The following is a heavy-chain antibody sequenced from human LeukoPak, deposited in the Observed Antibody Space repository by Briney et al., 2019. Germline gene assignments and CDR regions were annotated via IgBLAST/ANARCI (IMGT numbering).Heavy chain of an antibody. CDR2: INPNSGGT. D-gene: IGHD3-9*01. V-gene: IGHV1-2*02. Sequence: ASVKASCKASGYTFTGYYMHWVRQAPGQGLEWMGWINPNSGGTNYAQKFQGRVTMTRDTSISTAYMELSSLRSEDTAVYYCASNRPKYYDILTGYINFDYWGQGTLVTVSS. CDR1: GYTFTGYY. CDR3: ASNRPKYYDILTGYINFDY. J-gene: IGHJ4*02.